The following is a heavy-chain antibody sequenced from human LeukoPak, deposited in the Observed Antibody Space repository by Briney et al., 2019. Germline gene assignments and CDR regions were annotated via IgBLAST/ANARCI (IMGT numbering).Heavy chain of an antibody. CDR1: GFTFRNYA. CDR2: IRNNGDST. J-gene: IGHJ6*03. CDR3: ARLVDFWSGYWGNYYYYMDV. Sequence: GGSLRLSCAASGFTFRNYAMTWVRQAPGKGLEWVSGIRNNGDSTDYSDSVKGRFTISRDNSKNTLYLQMSSLRAEDTAVYYCARLVDFWSGYWGNYYYYMDVWGKGTTVTVSS. V-gene: IGHV3-23*01. D-gene: IGHD3-3*01.